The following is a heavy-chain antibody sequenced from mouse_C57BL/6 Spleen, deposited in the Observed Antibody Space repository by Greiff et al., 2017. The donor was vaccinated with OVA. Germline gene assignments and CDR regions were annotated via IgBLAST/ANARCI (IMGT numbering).Heavy chain of an antibody. CDR2: INPGSGGT. Sequence: VQLHQSGAELVRPGTSVKVSCKASGYAFTNYLIEWVKQRPGQGLEWIGVINPGSGGTNYNEKFKGKATLTADKSSSTAYMQLSSLTSEDSAVYFCARGAGGYAMDYWGQGTSVTVSS. CDR3: ARGAGGYAMDY. J-gene: IGHJ4*01. V-gene: IGHV1-54*01. CDR1: GYAFTNYL.